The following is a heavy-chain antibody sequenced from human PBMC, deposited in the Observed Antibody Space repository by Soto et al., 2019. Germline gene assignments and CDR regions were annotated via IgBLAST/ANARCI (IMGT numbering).Heavy chain of an antibody. CDR3: TREWQQLGTPFDY. J-gene: IGHJ4*02. V-gene: IGHV4-39*02. D-gene: IGHD6-13*01. Sequence: QLHLQESGPGLVKPSETLSLTCTVSGVSISSSSYCWGWVRQPPGKGLEWIGSICHTGSTYYSPSLKSRVTISVDSSKSQLSLKVNSVTAADTAVQYCTREWQQLGTPFDYWGQGTLVTVSS. CDR2: ICHTGST. CDR1: GVSISSSSYC.